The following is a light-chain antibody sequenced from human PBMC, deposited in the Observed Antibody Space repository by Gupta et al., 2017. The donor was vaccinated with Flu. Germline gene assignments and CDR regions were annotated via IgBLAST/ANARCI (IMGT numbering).Light chain of an antibody. CDR2: DVS. V-gene: IGLV2-11*01. CDR3: CSYAGIYTWV. CDR1: SSDVGGYNY. J-gene: IGLJ3*02. Sequence: QSALPQPRSVSGSPGQSVTISCTGTSSDVGGYNYVSWYQQHPGKAPKLMIYDVSERPSGVPDRFSGSKSGNTASLTISGLQAEDEAEYYCCSYAGIYTWVFGGGTKVTVL.